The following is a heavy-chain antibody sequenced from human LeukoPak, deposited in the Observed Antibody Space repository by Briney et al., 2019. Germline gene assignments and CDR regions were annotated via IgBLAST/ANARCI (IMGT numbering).Heavy chain of an antibody. CDR2: IRYDGSNK. Sequence: PGGSLRLSCAASGFTFSSYGMHWVRQAPGKGLEWVAFIRYDGSNKYYADSVKGRFTTSRDNAKNSLYLQMNSLRAEDTALYYCAKDIGSGYPDAFDIGGQGTMVTVSS. CDR3: AKDIGSGYPDAFDI. J-gene: IGHJ3*02. V-gene: IGHV3-30*02. D-gene: IGHD3-3*01. CDR1: GFTFSSYG.